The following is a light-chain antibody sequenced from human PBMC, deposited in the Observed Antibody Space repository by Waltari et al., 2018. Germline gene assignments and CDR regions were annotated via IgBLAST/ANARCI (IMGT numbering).Light chain of an antibody. CDR2: DAS. V-gene: IGKV1-33*01. Sequence: DIQMNQSPSSLSASVGDRVTITCQASQDITNYLNWYQQKPGKAPKLLIFDASNLATGVPSRFGGSGSGTDFTFTISDLQPEDFATYYCQQYDNLPITFGQGTRLEIK. CDR1: QDITNY. J-gene: IGKJ5*01. CDR3: QQYDNLPIT.